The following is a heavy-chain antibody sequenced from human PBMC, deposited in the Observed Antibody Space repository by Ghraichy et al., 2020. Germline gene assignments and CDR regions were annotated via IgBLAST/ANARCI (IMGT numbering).Heavy chain of an antibody. Sequence: SETLSLICTVSGDSISSYYWNWIRQPAGKGLEWLGRIYTSGSTNYNPSLKSRVTLSVDTSKNHFSLKLSSVTAADTAVYYCARGVDTAMGYNFDYWGQGTLVTVSS. J-gene: IGHJ4*02. CDR3: ARGVDTAMGYNFDY. CDR1: GDSISSYY. D-gene: IGHD5-18*01. V-gene: IGHV4-4*07. CDR2: IYTSGST.